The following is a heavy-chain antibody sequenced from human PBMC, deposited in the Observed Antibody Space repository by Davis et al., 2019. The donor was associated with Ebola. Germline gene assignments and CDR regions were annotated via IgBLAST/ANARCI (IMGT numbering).Heavy chain of an antibody. CDR2: IYPGDSDT. CDR1: GYSFTSYW. CDR3: ARHKGYGDYYGYYGMDV. Sequence: GESLKISCTGSGYSFTSYWIGWVRQMPGKGLEWMGIIYPGDSDTRYSPSFQGQVTISADKSISTAYLQWSSLKASDTAMYYCARHKGYGDYYGYYGMDVWGQGTTVTVSS. V-gene: IGHV5-51*01. J-gene: IGHJ6*02. D-gene: IGHD4-17*01.